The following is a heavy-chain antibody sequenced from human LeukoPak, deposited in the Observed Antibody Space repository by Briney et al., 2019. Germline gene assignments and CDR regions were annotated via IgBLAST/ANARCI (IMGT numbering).Heavy chain of an antibody. CDR1: GGSISSGGYY. CDR2: IYYSGST. J-gene: IGHJ5*02. CDR3: ARVGYDILTGYFNWFDP. Sequence: SETLSLTCTVSGGSISSGGYYWSWLRQHPGKGLEWIGYIYYSGSTYYNPSLKSRFTISVDTSKNQFSAKLSSVTAADTAVYYCARVGYDILTGYFNWFDPWGQGTLVTVSS. D-gene: IGHD3-9*01. V-gene: IGHV4-31*03.